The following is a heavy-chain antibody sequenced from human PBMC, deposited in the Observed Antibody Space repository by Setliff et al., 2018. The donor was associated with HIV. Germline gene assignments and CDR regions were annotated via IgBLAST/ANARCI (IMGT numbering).Heavy chain of an antibody. CDR2: AAFDGRDQ. J-gene: IGHJ3*01. Sequence: GGSLRLSCVASGFMFSDFGMHWVRQAPGKGLEWLAFAAFDGRDQIHAESVEGRVTISRDNAKNTLYLQLHSLRAEDAAVYYCAKSLSSGFALDALDFRGQGTKVT. CDR3: AKSLSSGFALDALDF. CDR1: GFMFSDFG. D-gene: IGHD3-22*01. V-gene: IGHV3-30*02.